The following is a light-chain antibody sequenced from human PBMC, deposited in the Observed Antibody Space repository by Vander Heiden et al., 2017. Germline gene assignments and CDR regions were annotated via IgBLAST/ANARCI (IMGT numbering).Light chain of an antibody. CDR2: SAS. CDR1: NGAVTSGSY. J-gene: IGLJ2*01. V-gene: IGLV7-43*01. CDR3: LLYYGGSVI. Sequence: QTVVTQEPSLTVSPGGTVTLTCSSSNGAVTSGSYTNWVQQRPGQAPRALIYSASNTPPWSPARFSCSLLEGKASLTLSGVQPEDEADYYCLLYYGGSVIFGGGTKLTVL.